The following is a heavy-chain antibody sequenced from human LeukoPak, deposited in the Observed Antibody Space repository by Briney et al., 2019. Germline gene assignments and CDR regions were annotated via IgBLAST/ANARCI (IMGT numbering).Heavy chain of an antibody. V-gene: IGHV1-69*13. CDR2: IIPIFGTA. Sequence: GASVKVSCKVSGGTFSIYAISWVRQAPGQGLEWMGGIIPIFGTANYAQKFQGRVTITADGSTSTAYMELSSLRSEDTAVYYCARGSRGLSSDYYFDYWGQGTLVTVSS. J-gene: IGHJ4*02. CDR1: GGTFSIYA. D-gene: IGHD3-10*01. CDR3: ARGSRGLSSDYYFDY.